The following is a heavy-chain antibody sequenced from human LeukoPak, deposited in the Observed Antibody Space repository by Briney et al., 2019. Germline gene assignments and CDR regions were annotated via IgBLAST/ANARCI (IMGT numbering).Heavy chain of an antibody. V-gene: IGHV3-23*01. Sequence: GGSLRLSCVASGFTFVTYAMNWVRQAPGKGLEWVSGISGSGGSTDYADSVKGRFTISRDNSKNTLYLQMNSLRAEDTAVYYCATPGYSSGWYAYWGQGTLVTVSS. CDR3: ATPGYSSGWYAY. J-gene: IGHJ4*02. D-gene: IGHD6-19*01. CDR1: GFTFVTYA. CDR2: ISGSGGST.